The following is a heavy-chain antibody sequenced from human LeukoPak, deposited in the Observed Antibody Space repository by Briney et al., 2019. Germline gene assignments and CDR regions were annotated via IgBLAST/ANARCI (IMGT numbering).Heavy chain of an antibody. J-gene: IGHJ4*02. CDR1: GFTSSSYC. D-gene: IGHD3-10*01. CDR2: IKQDGSEK. CDR3: ARDLRAPMYYYGSGSSFDF. Sequence: PGGSLRLSCAASGFTSSSYCMRWLRQSPGKRLERVANIKQDGSEKHYVESVKGLLTIFRDNAKNALYLQMNSLRGEDTAVYYCARDLRAPMYYYGSGSSFDFWGQGTVVTVSS. V-gene: IGHV3-7*04.